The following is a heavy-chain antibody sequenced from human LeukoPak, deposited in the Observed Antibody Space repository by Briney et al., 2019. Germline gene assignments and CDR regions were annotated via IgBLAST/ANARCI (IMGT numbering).Heavy chain of an antibody. Sequence: GGSLRLSCKASGFTFSRYGMNWVRQAPGRGLEWLSYTSGSSGSTIYYAQSVRGRFTISRDDAKNTLYLQMNSLRADDTAVYFCARDKIQWLRYSYFDYWGQGVLVTVPS. CDR1: GFTFSRYG. CDR3: ARDKIQWLRYSYFDY. D-gene: IGHD5-12*01. J-gene: IGHJ4*02. V-gene: IGHV3-48*01. CDR2: TSGSSGSTI.